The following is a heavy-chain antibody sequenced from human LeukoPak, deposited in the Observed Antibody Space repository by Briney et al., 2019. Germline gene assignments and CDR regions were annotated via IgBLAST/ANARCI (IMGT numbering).Heavy chain of an antibody. CDR2: INNDGTST. CDR3: ASVGSSGYWLDY. V-gene: IGHV3-74*01. J-gene: IGHJ4*02. CDR1: GLTFSIYW. Sequence: SLRLSCAASGLTFSIYWMHWVRQVPRKGLLCVSHINNDGTSTSYADSVKGRFTISRDNAKHTLYLQMNSLRAEDTAVYYCASVGSSGYWLDYWGQGALVTVSS. D-gene: IGHD3-22*01.